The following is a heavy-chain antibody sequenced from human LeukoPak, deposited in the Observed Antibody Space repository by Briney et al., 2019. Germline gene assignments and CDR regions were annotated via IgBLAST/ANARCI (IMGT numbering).Heavy chain of an antibody. CDR1: GFIVSSNY. CDR2: IYSGGST. D-gene: IGHD2-15*01. V-gene: IGHV3-53*04. J-gene: IGHJ2*01. CDR3: ARVRIGWYFDL. Sequence: PGGSLRLSCAASGFIVSSNYMSWVRQAPGKGLEWVSIIYSGGSTFYADSVKGRFTISGHNSKNTLDLQMNPLRAEDTAVYYCARVRIGWYFDLWDRGTQVTVSS.